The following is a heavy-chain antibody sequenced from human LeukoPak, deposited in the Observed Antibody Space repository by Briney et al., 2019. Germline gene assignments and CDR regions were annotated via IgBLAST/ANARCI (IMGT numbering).Heavy chain of an antibody. J-gene: IGHJ5*02. CDR2: ISSSSYI. CDR1: GFTFSSYS. Sequence: PGGSLRLSCAASGFTFSSYSMNWVRQAPGKGLEWDSSISSSSYIYYADSVKGRFTISRDNAKNSLYLQMNSLRAEDTAVYYCASDSGSYLNWFDPWGQGTLVTVSS. CDR3: ASDSGSYLNWFDP. D-gene: IGHD1-26*01. V-gene: IGHV3-21*01.